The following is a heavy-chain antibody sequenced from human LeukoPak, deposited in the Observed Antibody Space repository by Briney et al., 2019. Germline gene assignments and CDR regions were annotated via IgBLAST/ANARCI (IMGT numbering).Heavy chain of an antibody. D-gene: IGHD3-22*01. CDR2: IIPIFGTA. J-gene: IGHJ5*02. Sequence: GASVKVSCKASGGTFISYAISWVRQAPGQGLEWMGGIIPIFGTANYAQKFQGRVTITADESTSTAYMELSSLKSEDTAVYYCARDFYYDSSGLSNWFDPWGQGTLVTVSS. CDR3: ARDFYYDSSGLSNWFDP. V-gene: IGHV1-69*13. CDR1: GGTFISYA.